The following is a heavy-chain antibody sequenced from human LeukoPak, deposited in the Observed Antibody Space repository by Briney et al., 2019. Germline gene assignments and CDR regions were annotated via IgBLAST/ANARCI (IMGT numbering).Heavy chain of an antibody. Sequence: GGSLRLSCAASGFTFSSYAMNWVRQAPGKGLEWVSGISSSGGSTSYADSVKGRFTISRDNSKNTLYLQMNSLRAEDTAVYYCAKQPRDSGVFAYWGQGTLVTVSS. CDR3: AKQPRDSGVFAY. CDR1: GFTFSSYA. V-gene: IGHV3-23*01. D-gene: IGHD3-10*01. J-gene: IGHJ4*02. CDR2: ISSSGGST.